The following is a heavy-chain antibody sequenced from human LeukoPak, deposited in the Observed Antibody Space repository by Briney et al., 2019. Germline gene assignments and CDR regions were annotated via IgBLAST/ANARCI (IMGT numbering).Heavy chain of an antibody. CDR1: GYTFIAYD. J-gene: IGHJ6*02. Sequence: ASVKVSCKASGYTFIAYDIYWVRQAPGQGLECLGWINPKTGGTNYAQKFRGRVTMTSDTSSNTVYMELSGLTSDDTAVYYCAREDFDIVPFPRSRAMDVWGQGTTVIVSS. CDR2: INPKTGGT. CDR3: AREDFDIVPFPRSRAMDV. V-gene: IGHV1-2*02. D-gene: IGHD3-9*01.